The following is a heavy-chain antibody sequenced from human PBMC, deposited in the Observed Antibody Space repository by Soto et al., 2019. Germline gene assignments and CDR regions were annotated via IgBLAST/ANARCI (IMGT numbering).Heavy chain of an antibody. CDR2: IIPIFGTA. CDR1: GGTFSSYA. V-gene: IGHV1-69*13. Sequence: ASVKVSCKASGGTFSSYAIGWVRQAPGQGLEWMGGIIPIFGTANYAQKFQGRVTITADESTSTAYMELSSLRSEDTAVYYCASDGGDYTLNYGMDVWGQGTTVTVSS. D-gene: IGHD1-26*01. J-gene: IGHJ6*02. CDR3: ASDGGDYTLNYGMDV.